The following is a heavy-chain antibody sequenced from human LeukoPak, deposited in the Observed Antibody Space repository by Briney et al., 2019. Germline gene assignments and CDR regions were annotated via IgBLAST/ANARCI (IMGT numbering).Heavy chain of an antibody. V-gene: IGHV4-39*01. CDR1: GGSINSSSRNSYY. J-gene: IGHJ4*02. D-gene: IGHD3-22*01. CDR3: ARHIAPPYFYDSSGMGTGYYFDY. Sequence: SETLSLTCTVSGGSINSSSRNSYYWGWIRQPPGKGLEWVGGIYYSGTTYYSPSLKSRVTMSVDMSKNQFSLRLSSVTAADTAVYYCARHIAPPYFYDSSGMGTGYYFDYWGQGTLVTVSS. CDR2: IYYSGTT.